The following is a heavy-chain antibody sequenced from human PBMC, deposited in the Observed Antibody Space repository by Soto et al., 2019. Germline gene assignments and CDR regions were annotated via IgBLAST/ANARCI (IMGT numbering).Heavy chain of an antibody. CDR2: VTWNSGNI. Sequence: EVQLVESGGGLVQPGRSLRLSCAASGFIFDDFGMHWVRQAPGKGLEWVSGVTWNSGNIDYADSEKGRFTITRDNAKNSLYLQMNGLRGEDTALYYCAKDRYGSLEGGMDVWGQGTPVTVSS. V-gene: IGHV3-9*01. D-gene: IGHD1-26*01. CDR3: AKDRYGSLEGGMDV. CDR1: GFIFDDFG. J-gene: IGHJ6*02.